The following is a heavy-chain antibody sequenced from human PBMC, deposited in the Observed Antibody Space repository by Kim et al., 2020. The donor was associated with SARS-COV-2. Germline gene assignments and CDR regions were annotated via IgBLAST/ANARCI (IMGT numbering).Heavy chain of an antibody. Sequence: VAAVKDRFTIARDNAKNSLYLQMNSLEAEDTAVFYCARASDSSGNTGVDYWGQGTLVTVSS. V-gene: IGHV3-7*01. J-gene: IGHJ4*02. CDR3: ARASDSSGNTGVDY. D-gene: IGHD3-22*01.